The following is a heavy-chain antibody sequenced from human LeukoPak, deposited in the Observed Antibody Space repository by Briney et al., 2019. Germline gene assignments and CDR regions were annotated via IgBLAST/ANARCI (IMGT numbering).Heavy chain of an antibody. D-gene: IGHD6-13*01. Sequence: SETLSLTCTVSGGSISSSSYYWGWIRQPPGKGLEWIGSIYYSGSTYYNPSLKSRVTISVDTSKNQFSLKLSSVTAADTAVYYCAREKAIAAAGNDAFDIWGQGTMVTVSS. CDR2: IYYSGST. V-gene: IGHV4-39*02. J-gene: IGHJ3*02. CDR1: GGSISSSSYY. CDR3: AREKAIAAAGNDAFDI.